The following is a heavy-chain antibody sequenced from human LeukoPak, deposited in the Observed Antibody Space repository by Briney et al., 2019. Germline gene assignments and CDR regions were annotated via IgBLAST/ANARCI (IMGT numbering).Heavy chain of an antibody. D-gene: IGHD1-26*01. CDR3: AGDKTTGGYYEFDY. V-gene: IGHV3-48*03. Sequence: QAGGSLRLSCAASGFTFSSYEMNWVRQAPGKGLEWVSYISSSGSTIYYADSVKGRFTISRDNSKNTVSLQMDSLRVEDTAIYYCAGDKTTGGYYEFDYWGQGTLVTVSP. CDR2: ISSSGSTI. J-gene: IGHJ4*02. CDR1: GFTFSSYE.